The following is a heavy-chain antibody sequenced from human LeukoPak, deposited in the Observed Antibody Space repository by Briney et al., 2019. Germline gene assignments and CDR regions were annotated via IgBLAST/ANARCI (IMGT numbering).Heavy chain of an antibody. D-gene: IGHD4-11*01. CDR1: GYTFRGNY. CDR3: ARDPSSVTLYFFDY. V-gene: IGHV1-2*06. J-gene: IGHJ4*02. CDR2: IDANNGDT. Sequence: ASVKVSCKASGYTFRGNYIHWLRQAPGQGLEWMGRIDANNGDTKSAQKFQGRVTMSRDTPISTAYMDLSSLSPDDAAVYYCARDPSSVTLYFFDYWGQGTLVTVSS.